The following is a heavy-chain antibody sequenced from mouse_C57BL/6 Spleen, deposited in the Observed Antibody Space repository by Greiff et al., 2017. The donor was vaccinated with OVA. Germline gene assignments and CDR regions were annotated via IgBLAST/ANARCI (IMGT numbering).Heavy chain of an antibody. D-gene: IGHD2-2*01. CDR3: ARRYGYDHYAMDY. Sequence: VQLQESGPGLVAPSQSLSITCTVSGFSLTSYAISWVRQPPGKGLEWLGVIWTVGGTNYNSALKSRLSISKDNSKSQVFLKMNSLQTDDTARYYCARRYGYDHYAMDYWGQGTSVTVSS. CDR2: IWTVGGT. V-gene: IGHV2-9-1*01. CDR1: GFSLTSYA. J-gene: IGHJ4*01.